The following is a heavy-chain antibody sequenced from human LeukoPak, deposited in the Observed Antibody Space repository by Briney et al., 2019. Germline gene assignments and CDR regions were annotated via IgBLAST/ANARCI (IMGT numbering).Heavy chain of an antibody. V-gene: IGHV3-15*01. Sequence: GGSLRLSCTASGFPFNSAWMTWVRQTPGKGLEWVGRIKTKTDDETTEYAAPVKGRFTISRDDSEKTLYLQMNSLKTEDTAVYYCTTGPLYSSWSAFDIWGQGTMVTVS. CDR2: IKTKTDDETT. D-gene: IGHD2-15*01. J-gene: IGHJ3*02. CDR3: TTGPLYSSWSAFDI. CDR1: GFPFNSAW.